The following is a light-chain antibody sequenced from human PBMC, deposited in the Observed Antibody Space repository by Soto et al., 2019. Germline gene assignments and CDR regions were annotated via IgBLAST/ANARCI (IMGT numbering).Light chain of an antibody. CDR3: QQHSNWPLT. V-gene: IGKV3-11*01. CDR2: DAS. J-gene: IGKJ4*01. CDR1: QSVSSN. Sequence: VMTQSPATLSLSPWERSTLSCRASQSVSSNLAWYQQNPGQAPRLLIFDASNRATGIPARFSGSGSGTGFILTISSLEPEDFAVYYCQQHSNWPLTLGGGTKVDIK.